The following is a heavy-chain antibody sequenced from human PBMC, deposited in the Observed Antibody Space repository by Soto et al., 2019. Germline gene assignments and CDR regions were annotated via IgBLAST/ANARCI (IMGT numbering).Heavy chain of an antibody. V-gene: IGHV3-23*01. Sequence: PGGSLRLSCEAPGFRFSNYDMSWVRQAPGKGLEWVSGVSASGSITSYADSAKGRFTISRDNAKNSMFLQMNSLRAEDTAVYFCAKGDCSGGRCYRGFDYWGQGTLVTVSS. CDR2: VSASGSIT. J-gene: IGHJ4*02. CDR3: AKGDCSGGRCYRGFDY. D-gene: IGHD2-15*01. CDR1: GFRFSNYD.